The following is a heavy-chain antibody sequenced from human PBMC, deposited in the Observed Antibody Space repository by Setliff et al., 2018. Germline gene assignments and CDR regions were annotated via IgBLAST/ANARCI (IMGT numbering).Heavy chain of an antibody. D-gene: IGHD3-3*01. V-gene: IGHV1-2*04. CDR1: GYTFTGYY. CDR3: ARGRDFWSGYLFY. J-gene: IGHJ4*02. CDR2: INPNSGGT. Sequence: ASVKVSCKASGYTFTGYYMHWVRQAPGQGLEWMGWINPNSGGTNYAQKFQGWVTMTRDTSISTAYMELSRLRSDDTAVYYCARGRDFWSGYLFYWGQGTLVTVSS.